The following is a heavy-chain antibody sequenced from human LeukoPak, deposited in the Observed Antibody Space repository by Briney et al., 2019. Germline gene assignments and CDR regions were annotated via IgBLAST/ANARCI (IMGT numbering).Heavy chain of an antibody. J-gene: IGHJ3*02. D-gene: IGHD4-17*01. CDR1: GFTFSNAW. Sequence: GGSLRLSCAASGFTFSNAWMSWVRQAPGKGLEWVGRIKSKTDGGTTDYSAPVKGRFTISRDDSKNTLYLQMNSLKTEDTAVYYCTTDHGDHAFDIWGRGTMVTVSS. V-gene: IGHV3-15*01. CDR2: IKSKTDGGTT. CDR3: TTDHGDHAFDI.